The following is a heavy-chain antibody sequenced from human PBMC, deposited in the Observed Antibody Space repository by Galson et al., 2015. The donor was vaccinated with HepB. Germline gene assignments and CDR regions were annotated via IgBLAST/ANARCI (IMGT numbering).Heavy chain of an antibody. Sequence: SLRLSCAASGFTVSSNYMSWVRQAPGKGLEWVSVIYSGGSTYYADSVKGRFTISRDNSKNTLYLQMNSLRAEDTAVYYCARDLGGIAAAGSQGGMDVWGQGTTVTVSS. CDR1: GFTVSSNY. J-gene: IGHJ6*02. D-gene: IGHD6-13*01. CDR2: IYSGGST. V-gene: IGHV3-53*01. CDR3: ARDLGGIAAAGSQGGMDV.